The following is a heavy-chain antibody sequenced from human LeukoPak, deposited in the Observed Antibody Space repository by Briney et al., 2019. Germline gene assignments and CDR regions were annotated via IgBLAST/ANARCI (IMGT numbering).Heavy chain of an antibody. V-gene: IGHV3-7*01. J-gene: IGHJ4*02. CDR1: GFTFSSSW. Sequence: GGSLRLSCAASGFTFSSSWMNWVCQAPGKGLQWVGNINPEGSQTRFVDSVMGRFTMSKDNAKNALYLQMNNLRVEDTAVFYCAAWTDRGYNFWGQGAVVTVSS. CDR3: AAWTDRGYNF. D-gene: IGHD5-24*01. CDR2: INPEGSQT.